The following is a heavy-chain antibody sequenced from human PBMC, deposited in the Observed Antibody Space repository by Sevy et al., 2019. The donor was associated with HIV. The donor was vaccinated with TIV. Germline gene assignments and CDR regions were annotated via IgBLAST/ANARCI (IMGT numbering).Heavy chain of an antibody. D-gene: IGHD3-22*01. CDR2: FDPEDDET. Sequence: ASVKVSCKVSGYSVIEFSMHWVRQAPGKGLEWMGTFDPEDDETNYEQKIQGRVTMTEDTSTDTAYMELRSLRSRDTAVYYCATTKDYYASSGYPFDYWGQGTLVTVSS. CDR3: ATTKDYYASSGYPFDY. V-gene: IGHV1-24*01. J-gene: IGHJ4*02. CDR1: GYSVIEFS.